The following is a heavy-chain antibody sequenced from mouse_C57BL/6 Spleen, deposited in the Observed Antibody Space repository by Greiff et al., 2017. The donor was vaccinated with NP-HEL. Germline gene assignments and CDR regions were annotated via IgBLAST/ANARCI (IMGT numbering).Heavy chain of an antibody. D-gene: IGHD1-1*01. V-gene: IGHV1-59*01. J-gene: IGHJ2*01. Sequence: QVHVKQPGAELVRPGTSVKLSCKASGYTFTSYWMHWVKQRPGQGLEWIGVIDPSDSYTNYNQKFKGKATLTVDTSSSTAYMQLSSLTSEDSAVYYCARGSGSSKYYFDYWGQGTTLTVSS. CDR2: IDPSDSYT. CDR3: ARGSGSSKYYFDY. CDR1: GYTFTSYW.